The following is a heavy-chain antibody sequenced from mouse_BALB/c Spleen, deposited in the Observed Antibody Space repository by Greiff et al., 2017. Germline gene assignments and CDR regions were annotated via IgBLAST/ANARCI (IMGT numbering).Heavy chain of an antibody. CDR1: GYSFTGYC. J-gene: IGHJ4*01. Sequence: VQLQQSGPELVKPGASVKISCKASGYSFTGYCMNWVKQSPGKSLEWIGRINPYIGDTDYNQKFKGKATLTVDKSSSTAYMELLSLTSEDSAVYSFECVTTASDYAMDYWGQGTSVTVSS. D-gene: IGHD1-2*01. V-gene: IGHV1-37*01. CDR2: INPYIGDT. CDR3: ECVTTASDYAMDY.